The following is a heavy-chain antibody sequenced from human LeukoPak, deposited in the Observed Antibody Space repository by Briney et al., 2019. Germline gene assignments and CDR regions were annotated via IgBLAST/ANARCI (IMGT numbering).Heavy chain of an antibody. J-gene: IGHJ3*02. Sequence: GRSLRLSCAASGFTFSSYSMHWVRQAPGKGLEWVAVIWYDGSNKYYADSVKGRFTISRDNSKNTLYLQMNSLRAEDTAVYYCASSEFDAFDIWGQGTMVTVSS. V-gene: IGHV3-33*01. CDR3: ASSEFDAFDI. CDR2: IWYDGSNK. CDR1: GFTFSSYS. D-gene: IGHD3-10*01.